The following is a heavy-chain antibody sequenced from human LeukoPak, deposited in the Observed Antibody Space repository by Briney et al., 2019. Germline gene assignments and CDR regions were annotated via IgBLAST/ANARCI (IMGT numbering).Heavy chain of an antibody. CDR2: ISPDGSNK. J-gene: IGHJ4*02. Sequence: GGSLRLSCAASGFAFSTYYIHWVRQAPGKGLEWLAVISPDGSNKYFADSVNGRFTISRDNSKNTIFLQMNSLRVEDTSIYYCARGDSSGHHDFWGQGALVTASS. D-gene: IGHD3-22*01. CDR1: GFAFSTYY. CDR3: ARGDSSGHHDF. V-gene: IGHV3-30*01.